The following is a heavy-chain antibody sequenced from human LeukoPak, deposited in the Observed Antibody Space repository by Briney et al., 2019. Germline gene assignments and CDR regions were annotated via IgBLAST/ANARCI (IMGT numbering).Heavy chain of an antibody. CDR3: ATEHIATLQTFDY. D-gene: IGHD4-11*01. Sequence: SVKVSCKASGGTFSSYAISWVRQAPGQGLEWMGRIIPIFGTANYAQKFQGRVTITTDESTSPAYLELSSLRSEDTAVYYCATEHIATLQTFDYWGQGTLVTVSS. V-gene: IGHV1-69*05. CDR2: IIPIFGTA. J-gene: IGHJ4*02. CDR1: GGTFSSYA.